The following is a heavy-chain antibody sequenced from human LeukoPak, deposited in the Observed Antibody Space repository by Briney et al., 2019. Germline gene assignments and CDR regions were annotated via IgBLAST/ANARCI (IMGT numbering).Heavy chain of an antibody. CDR1: GGSLSHYY. V-gene: IGHV4-34*01. CDR3: ARGPASGSNFAWFDP. Sequence: SETLSLTCAVYGGSLSHYYWSWIRQPPGKGLEWIGEINHSGSTNFNPSLKSRVTISVDMSKNQFSLELTSVTAADTAVYYCARGPASGSNFAWFDPWGQGTLVTVSS. D-gene: IGHD3-10*01. CDR2: INHSGST. J-gene: IGHJ5*02.